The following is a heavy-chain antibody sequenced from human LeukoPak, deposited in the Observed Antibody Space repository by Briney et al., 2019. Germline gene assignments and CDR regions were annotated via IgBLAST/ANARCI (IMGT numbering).Heavy chain of an antibody. J-gene: IGHJ5*02. CDR1: GYTFTGYY. Sequence: ASVKVSCKACGYTFTGYYMHWVRQAPRQGLEWMGCINPTSGGTNYAQKFQGRVTRTRDTSITTAYMELSSLRSDDTAVYYCASEYNWNDNWGQGTLVTVSS. V-gene: IGHV1-2*02. CDR3: ASEYNWNDN. CDR2: INPTSGGT.